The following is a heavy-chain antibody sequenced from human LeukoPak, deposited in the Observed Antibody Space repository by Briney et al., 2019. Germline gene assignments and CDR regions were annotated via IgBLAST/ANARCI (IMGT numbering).Heavy chain of an antibody. Sequence: PGGSLRLSCAASGFTFSNAWMSWVRQAPGKGLEWVGRIKSKTDGGTTDYAAPVKGRFTISRDDSKNTLYLQMNSLKTEDTAVHYCTTDPTVTTSGYWGQGTLVTVSS. CDR2: IKSKTDGGTT. D-gene: IGHD4-17*01. CDR1: GFTFSNAW. CDR3: TTDPTVTTSGY. V-gene: IGHV3-15*01. J-gene: IGHJ4*02.